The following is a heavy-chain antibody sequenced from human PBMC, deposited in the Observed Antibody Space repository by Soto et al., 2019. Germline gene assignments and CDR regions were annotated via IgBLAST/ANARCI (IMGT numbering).Heavy chain of an antibody. CDR1: GFTSSSYA. CDR2: ISGGGTTI. J-gene: IGHJ6*02. Sequence: PGGSLRLSCAASGFTSSSYAMIWVRQAPGKGLEWVSYISGGGTTIYYADSVKGRFTISRDDAKNSLYLQMNSLRDEDTAVYYCVRRSGMDVWGQGTTVTVSS. CDR3: VRRSGMDV. V-gene: IGHV3-48*02.